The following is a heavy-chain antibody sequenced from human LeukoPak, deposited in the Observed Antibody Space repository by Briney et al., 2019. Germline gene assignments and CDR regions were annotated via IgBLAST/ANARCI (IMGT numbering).Heavy chain of an antibody. CDR1: GFSSNSG. Sequence: GGSLRLSCEASGFSSNSGMYWVRQAPGKGLEWVAVISYDGSNAYYGDSVKGRFTISRDDSKNTLYLQMNSLRAGDTAVYYCAKDLNSRWSLDYWGQGTLVTVSS. J-gene: IGHJ4*02. CDR3: AKDLNSRWSLDY. CDR2: ISYDGSNA. V-gene: IGHV3-30*18. D-gene: IGHD2/OR15-2a*01.